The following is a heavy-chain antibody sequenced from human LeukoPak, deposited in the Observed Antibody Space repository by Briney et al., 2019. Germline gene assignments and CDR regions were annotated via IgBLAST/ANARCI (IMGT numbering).Heavy chain of an antibody. J-gene: IGHJ4*02. CDR2: IYYSGST. D-gene: IGHD6-19*01. Sequence: SETLSLTCTVSGGSISSSSYYWGWIRQPPGKGLEWIGSIYYSGSTYYNPSLKSRVTISVDTSKNQFSLKLSSVTAADTAVYYCARGSSGWYYFDYWGQGTLVTVSS. V-gene: IGHV4-39*07. CDR3: ARGSSGWYYFDY. CDR1: GGSISSSSYY.